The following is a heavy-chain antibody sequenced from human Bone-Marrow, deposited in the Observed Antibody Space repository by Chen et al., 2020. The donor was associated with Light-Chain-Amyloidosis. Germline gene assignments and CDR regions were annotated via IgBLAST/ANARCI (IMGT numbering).Heavy chain of an antibody. CDR1: GLSFSSYW. D-gene: IGHD3-22*01. V-gene: IGHV3-74*02. CDR2: INTDGSTT. J-gene: IGHJ3*02. Sequence: EVQLVESGGGLVQPGGCLRLSCAASGLSFSSYWMHWVRQAPGKGLVWVSRINTDGSTTTYADSVRGRFTISRDNAKNTLFLQMSSLRAEDTAIYYCVYDSHREAAFDIWGQGTMVTVSS. CDR3: VYDSHREAAFDI.